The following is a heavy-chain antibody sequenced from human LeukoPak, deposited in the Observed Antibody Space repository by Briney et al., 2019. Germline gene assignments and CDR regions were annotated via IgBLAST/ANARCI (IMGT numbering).Heavy chain of an antibody. CDR1: GGSISSYY. J-gene: IGHJ4*02. CDR2: IYYTGST. CDR3: AREQGAPPAFFDY. D-gene: IGHD1-26*01. V-gene: IGHV4-59*01. Sequence: PSEPLSLTCTVSGGSISSYYWTWIRQPPGKGLEWIGYIYYTGSTNYNSSLKSRVTMSVDTSKNQFSLKLSSVTAADTAVYYCAREQGAPPAFFDYWGQGTLVTVSS.